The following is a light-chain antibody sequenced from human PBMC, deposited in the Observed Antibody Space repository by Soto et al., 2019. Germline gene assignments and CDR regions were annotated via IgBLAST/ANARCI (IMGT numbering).Light chain of an antibody. CDR2: DTS. V-gene: IGKV3-11*01. J-gene: IGKJ4*01. CDR1: QNVSSY. CDR3: QQRSDGLT. Sequence: EIVLTQSPATLSLSPGERATLSCRASQNVSSYLAWYQQKPGQAPRLLMYDTSNRATGIPARFSGSGSGTDFTLTISSLEPEDFAVYYCQQRSDGLTFGGGTRVEIK.